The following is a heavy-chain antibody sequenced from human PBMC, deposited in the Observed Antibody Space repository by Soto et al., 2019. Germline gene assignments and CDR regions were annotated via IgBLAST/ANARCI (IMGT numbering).Heavy chain of an antibody. CDR1: GGSISSYD. CDR3: ARNPATWDYFDY. CDR2: IYYSGST. Sequence: SETLSLTCTVSGGSISSYDWSWIRQPPGKGLEWIGYIYYSGSTNYNPSLKSRVTISVDTSKNQFSLKLSSVTAADTAVYYCARNPATWDYFDYWGQGTLVTVS. V-gene: IGHV4-59*08. J-gene: IGHJ4*02. D-gene: IGHD1-1*01.